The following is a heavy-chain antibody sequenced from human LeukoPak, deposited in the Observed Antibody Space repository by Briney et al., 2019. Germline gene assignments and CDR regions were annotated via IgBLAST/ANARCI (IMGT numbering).Heavy chain of an antibody. Sequence: PSETLSLTCTVSGGSISSYYWSWIRQPPGKGLEWIGYIYYSGSTSYNPSLKSRVTISVDTSKNQFSLKLSSVTAADTAVYYCARGRWTSSNYNWFDPWGQGTLVTVSS. J-gene: IGHJ5*02. V-gene: IGHV4-59*08. CDR2: IYYSGST. CDR3: ARGRWTSSNYNWFDP. D-gene: IGHD5-24*01. CDR1: GGSISSYY.